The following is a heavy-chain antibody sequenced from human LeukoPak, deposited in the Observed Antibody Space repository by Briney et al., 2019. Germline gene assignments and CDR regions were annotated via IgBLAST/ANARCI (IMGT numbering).Heavy chain of an antibody. CDR2: IYYSGST. Sequence: PSETLSLTCTVSGGSISGYYWSWIRQPPGKGLEWIGYIYYSGSTNYNPSLKSRVIISVDTSKNQLSLKVSSVTAADTAVYYCARGSSWLGYWGQGTLVTVSS. CDR3: ARGSSWLGY. V-gene: IGHV4-59*08. D-gene: IGHD3-10*01. CDR1: GGSISGYY. J-gene: IGHJ4*02.